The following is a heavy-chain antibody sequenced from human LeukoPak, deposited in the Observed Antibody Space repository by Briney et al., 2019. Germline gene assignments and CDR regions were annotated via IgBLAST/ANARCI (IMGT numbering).Heavy chain of an antibody. D-gene: IGHD5-18*01. Sequence: SETLSLTCTGSGGSISSGSYYWSWIRQPAGKGLEWIGRINTSGSTNYNPSLKRRVIISVDRSKNQFSLKLSSVTAADTAVYYCARGRFRRTTRYSYGTDYWGQGTLVTVSS. CDR3: ARGRFRRTTRYSYGTDY. J-gene: IGHJ4*02. V-gene: IGHV4-61*02. CDR2: INTSGST. CDR1: GGSISSGSYY.